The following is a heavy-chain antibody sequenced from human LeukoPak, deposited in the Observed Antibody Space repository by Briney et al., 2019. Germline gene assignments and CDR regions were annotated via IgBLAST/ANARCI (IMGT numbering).Heavy chain of an antibody. V-gene: IGHV3-9*03. D-gene: IGHD6-13*01. J-gene: IGHJ4*02. CDR3: AKVSKASSSWVYFDY. CDR1: GFTLVDFA. CDR2: ISWNSGSI. Sequence: APRPSCAAPGFTLVDFAMHWGGPAPGGGLGGGSGISWNSGSIGYADSVKGRFTISRDNAKNSLYLQMNSLRAEDMALYYCAKVSKASSSWVYFDYWGQGTLVTVSS.